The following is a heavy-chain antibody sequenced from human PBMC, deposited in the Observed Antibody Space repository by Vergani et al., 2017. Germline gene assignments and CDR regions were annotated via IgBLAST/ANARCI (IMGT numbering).Heavy chain of an antibody. Sequence: QVQLVQSGAEVKKPGSSVKVSCKASGGTFSSYTISWVRQAPGQGLEWMGRIIPILGIANYAQKFQGRVTITADESTSTAYMELSSLRSEDTAVYYCARGSYYYDSSGYYFDYWGQGTLVTVSS. V-gene: IGHV1-69*02. CDR1: GGTFSSYT. CDR2: IIPILGIA. CDR3: ARGSYYYDSSGYYFDY. D-gene: IGHD3-22*01. J-gene: IGHJ4*02.